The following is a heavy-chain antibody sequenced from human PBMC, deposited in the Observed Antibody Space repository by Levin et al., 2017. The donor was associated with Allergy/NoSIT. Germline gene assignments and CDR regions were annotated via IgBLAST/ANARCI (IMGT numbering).Heavy chain of an antibody. Sequence: SGPTLVKPTQTLTLTCTFSGFSLSTSGMCVSWIRQPPGKALEWLALIDWDDDKYYSTSLKTRLTITKDTSKSQVVLTMTNMDPVDTATYYCARIVTNSGSCYTGYYDGMDGWGQGTTVTVSS. J-gene: IGHJ6*02. CDR1: GFSLSTSGMC. V-gene: IGHV2-70*01. D-gene: IGHD2-15*01. CDR3: ARIVTNSGSCYTGYYDGMDG. CDR2: IDWDDDK.